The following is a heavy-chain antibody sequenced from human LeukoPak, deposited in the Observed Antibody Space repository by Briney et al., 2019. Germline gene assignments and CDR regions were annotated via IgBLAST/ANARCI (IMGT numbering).Heavy chain of an antibody. Sequence: SQTLSLTCTVSGGSISSGGYYWSWLRQPPGKGLEWIGYIYYSGSTNYNPSLKSRVTISVDTSKNQFSLKLSSVTAADTAVYYCARGIRGSIVGASFDYWGQGTLVAVSS. CDR1: GGSISSGGYY. J-gene: IGHJ4*02. D-gene: IGHD1-26*01. V-gene: IGHV4-61*08. CDR2: IYYSGST. CDR3: ARGIRGSIVGASFDY.